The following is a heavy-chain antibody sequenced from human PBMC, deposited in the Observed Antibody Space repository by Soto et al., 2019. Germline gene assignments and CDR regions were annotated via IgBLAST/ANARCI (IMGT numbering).Heavy chain of an antibody. CDR3: ARGDRGGSGSPASYYYSGWDV. V-gene: IGHV3-23*01. Sequence: DVQLLESGGNLVQPGGSLTLSCSASGFTLSSYAMSWVRQAPGEGLEWVSSISAGGDMTYNSDSVKGRFTISRDNSNNAVFLQMHNLRIEDTALYYCARGDRGGSGSPASYYYSGWDVWGQGATVTVS. CDR2: ISAGGDMT. CDR1: GFTLSSYA. D-gene: IGHD3-10*01. J-gene: IGHJ6*02.